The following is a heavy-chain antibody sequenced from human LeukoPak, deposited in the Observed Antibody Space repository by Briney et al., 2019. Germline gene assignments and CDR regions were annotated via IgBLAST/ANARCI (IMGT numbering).Heavy chain of an antibody. CDR1: GYTFTSYG. V-gene: IGHV1-18*01. J-gene: IGHJ6*02. D-gene: IGHD2-2*02. CDR3: ARDIVVVPAAIQYYYYYYGMDV. Sequence: ASVKVSCKASGYTFTSYGISWVRQAPGQGLEWMGWISAYNVNTNYAQKLQGRVTMSTDTSTSTAYMELRRLSSDDTAVYYCARDIVVVPAAIQYYYYYYGMDVWGQGTTVTVSS. CDR2: ISAYNVNT.